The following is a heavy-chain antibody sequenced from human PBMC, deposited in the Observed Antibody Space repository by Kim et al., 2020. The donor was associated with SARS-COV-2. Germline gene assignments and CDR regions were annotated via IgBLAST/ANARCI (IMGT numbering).Heavy chain of an antibody. V-gene: IGHV3-33*06. CDR3: AKHVAFYYDSRFSLDY. J-gene: IGHJ4*01. CDR2: IWYAGSNN. D-gene: IGHD3-22*01. Sequence: IIWYAGSNNYYADSVKGRFTISRDNSKTTLYLQMNSLRAEDTAVYYCAKHVAFYYDSRFSLDY.